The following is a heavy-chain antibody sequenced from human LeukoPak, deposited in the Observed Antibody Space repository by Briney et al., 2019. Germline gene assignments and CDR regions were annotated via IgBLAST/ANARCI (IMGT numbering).Heavy chain of an antibody. CDR3: ARHEAYYFDY. V-gene: IGHV4-34*01. J-gene: IGHJ4*02. CDR2: INHSGST. CDR1: GGSFSGYY. Sequence: SETLSLTCAVYGGSFSGYYWSWIRQPPGKGLEWIGEINHSGSTNYNPSLKSRVTISVDTSKNQFSLKLSSVTAADTAVYYCARHEAYYFDYWGQGTLVTVSS.